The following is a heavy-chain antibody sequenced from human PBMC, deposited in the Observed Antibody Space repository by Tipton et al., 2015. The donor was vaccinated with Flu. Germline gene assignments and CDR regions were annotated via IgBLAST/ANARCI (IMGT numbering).Heavy chain of an antibody. CDR1: GYTVTDYY. J-gene: IGHJ4*02. Sequence: QLVQSGAEVKKPGASVRVSCRASGYTVTDYYIHWVRQAPGQGLEWMGWINPNSGGRKDAQKFQGRVSMTWDTSISTVYMEPSRLKSDDTAVYYCARRSWDYWGQGTLVIVSS. CDR3: ARRSWDY. V-gene: IGHV1-2*02. CDR2: INPNSGGR.